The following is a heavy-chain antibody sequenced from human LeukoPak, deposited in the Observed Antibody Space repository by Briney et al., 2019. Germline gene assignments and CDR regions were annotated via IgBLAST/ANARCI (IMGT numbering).Heavy chain of an antibody. CDR1: GGTFSSYA. CDR3: ARDRAGIINY. CDR2: IIPIFGTA. J-gene: IGHJ4*02. Sequence: EASVKVSCKASGGTFSSYAISWVRQAPGQGLEWMGGIIPIFGTANYAQKFQGRVTITTDESTSTAYMELSSLRSEDTAVYYCARDRAGIINYWGQGTLVTVSS. D-gene: IGHD1-14*01. V-gene: IGHV1-69*05.